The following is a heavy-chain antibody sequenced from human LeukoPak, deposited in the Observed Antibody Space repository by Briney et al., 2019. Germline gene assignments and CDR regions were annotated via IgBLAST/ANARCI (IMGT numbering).Heavy chain of an antibody. CDR3: AREIIAVADFWSAYQTYYFDY. J-gene: IGHJ4*02. V-gene: IGHV4-39*02. CDR2: ISYSGNT. Sequence: SETLSLTCTVSGGSISSSNYYWGWIRQPPGKGLEWIGSISYSGNTHYSPSLRSRVTISVDMSKSQFSLKLSSVTAADTAVYYCAREIIAVADFWSAYQTYYFDYWGQGTLVTVSS. CDR1: GGSISSSNYY. D-gene: IGHD3-3*01.